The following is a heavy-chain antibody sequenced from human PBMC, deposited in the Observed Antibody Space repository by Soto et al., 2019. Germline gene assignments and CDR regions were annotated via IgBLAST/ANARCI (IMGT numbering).Heavy chain of an antibody. J-gene: IGHJ6*02. CDR2: IYHSGST. CDR3: ARGNYVYYYYGMDV. Sequence: SETLSLTCTVSSGSLSSGAYYWSWIRQHPGKGLEWIGYIYHSGSTYYNPSLKSRVTISVDRSKNQFSLKLSSVTAADTAVYYCARGNYVYYYYGMDVWGQGTTVTVSS. CDR1: SGSLSSGAYY. D-gene: IGHD1-7*01. V-gene: IGHV4-31*03.